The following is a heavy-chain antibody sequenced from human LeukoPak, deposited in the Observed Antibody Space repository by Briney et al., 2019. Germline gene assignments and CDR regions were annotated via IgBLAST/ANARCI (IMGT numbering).Heavy chain of an antibody. V-gene: IGHV1-18*01. CDR2: ISAYKGNT. J-gene: IGHJ6*02. CDR1: GYTFTSYG. Sequence: GASVKVSCKASGYTFTSYGISWVRQAPGQGLEWMEWISAYKGNTNYAQKLQGRVTMTTDTSTSTAYMELRSLRSDDTAVYYCAREGAVVVVPAADNYYYYYGMDVWGQGTTVTVSS. CDR3: AREGAVVVVPAADNYYYYYGMDV. D-gene: IGHD2-2*01.